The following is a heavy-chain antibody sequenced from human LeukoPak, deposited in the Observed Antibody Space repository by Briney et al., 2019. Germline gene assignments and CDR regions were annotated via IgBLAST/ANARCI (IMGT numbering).Heavy chain of an antibody. D-gene: IGHD3-10*01. V-gene: IGHV1-2*02. CDR2: INPNSGGT. Sequence: ASVKVSCKASGYTFTRYGISWVRQAPGRGLEWMGWINPNSGGTNYAQKFQGRVTMTRDTSISTAYMELSRLRSDDTAVYYCARGGALLWFEETIDYWGQGTLVTVSS. CDR1: GYTFTRYG. CDR3: ARGGALLWFEETIDY. J-gene: IGHJ4*02.